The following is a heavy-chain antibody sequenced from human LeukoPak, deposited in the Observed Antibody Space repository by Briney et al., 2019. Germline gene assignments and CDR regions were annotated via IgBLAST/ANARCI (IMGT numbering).Heavy chain of an antibody. CDR3: ARGPYAYTSSATLGSYNWFDP. D-gene: IGHD2-2*02. Sequence: GEFLKISCKGSGYSFPNYWIGWVRQMPGKGLEWMGIIYPGDSDTRYSPSFQDQVTISVDKSISTAYLQWSSLKASDTAMYYCARGPYAYTSSATLGSYNWFDPWGQGSLVTVSS. CDR2: IYPGDSDT. J-gene: IGHJ5*02. CDR1: GYSFPNYW. V-gene: IGHV5-51*01.